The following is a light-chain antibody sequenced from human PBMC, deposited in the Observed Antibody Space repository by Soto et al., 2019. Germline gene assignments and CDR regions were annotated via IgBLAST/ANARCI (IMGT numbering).Light chain of an antibody. Sequence: EIVMTQSPGTLSVSTEDGATLSCRASQSVDRNLAWYQQKPGQAPRLLIYGASTRPTGIPDRFSGSGSGTEFSLTISNLQAEDFAVYSCQQYDRWPLSVGGGTKVEIK. CDR2: GAS. CDR3: QQYDRWPLS. CDR1: QSVDRN. V-gene: IGKV3D-15*01. J-gene: IGKJ4*02.